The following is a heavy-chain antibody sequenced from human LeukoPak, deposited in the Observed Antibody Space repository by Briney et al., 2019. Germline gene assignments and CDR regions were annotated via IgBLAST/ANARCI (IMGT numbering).Heavy chain of an antibody. D-gene: IGHD3-3*01. CDR2: ISGSGGST. CDR1: GFTFSSYA. V-gene: IGHV3-23*01. Sequence: QSGGSLRLSCAASGFTFSSYAMSWVRQAPGKGLEWVSAISGSGGSTYYADSVKGRFTISRDNSKNTLYLQKNSLRAEDTAVYYCAKVKVVDFWSGYSAAYYFDYWGQGTLVTVSS. CDR3: AKVKVVDFWSGYSAAYYFDY. J-gene: IGHJ4*02.